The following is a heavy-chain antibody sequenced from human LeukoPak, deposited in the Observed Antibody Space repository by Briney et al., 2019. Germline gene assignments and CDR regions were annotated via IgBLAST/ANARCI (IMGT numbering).Heavy chain of an antibody. CDR3: ARHRRGWNDWMALDI. CDR2: IYYSGST. J-gene: IGHJ3*02. CDR1: GGSISCYY. D-gene: IGHD1-1*01. Sequence: SETLSLTCTVSGGSISCYYWSWIRQPPGKGLEWIGYIYYSGSTNYNPSLKSRVTISVDTSKNQFSLKLSSVTAADTAVYYCARHRRGWNDWMALDIWGQGTMVTVSS. V-gene: IGHV4-59*08.